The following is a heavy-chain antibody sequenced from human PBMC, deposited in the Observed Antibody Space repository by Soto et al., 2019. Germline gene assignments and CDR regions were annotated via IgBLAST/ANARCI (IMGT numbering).Heavy chain of an antibody. D-gene: IGHD6-13*01. V-gene: IGHV4-59*01. J-gene: IGHJ6*02. Sequence: ASETLSLTCTVSGGSISSYYWSWIRQPPGKGLEWIGYIYYSGSTNYNPSLKSRVTISVDTSKNQFSLKLSSVTAADTAVYYCARDERVAGFFYGMDVWGQGTTVTVSS. CDR1: GGSISSYY. CDR2: IYYSGST. CDR3: ARDERVAGFFYGMDV.